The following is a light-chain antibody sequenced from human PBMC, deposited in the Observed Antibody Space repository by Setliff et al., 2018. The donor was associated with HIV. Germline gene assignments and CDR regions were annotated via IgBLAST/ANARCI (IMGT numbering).Light chain of an antibody. CDR1: SSNMGADYD. J-gene: IGLJ1*01. CDR3: QSYDSSLSGYV. V-gene: IGLV1-40*01. Sequence: QSVLTQPPSVSGAPGQRVTISCTGSSSNMGADYDVHWYQQFPGTAPHLLIQANGDRPSGFPARFSASKSGTSASLAITGLQAEDEADYYCQSYDSSLSGYVFGAGTKVTVL. CDR2: ANG.